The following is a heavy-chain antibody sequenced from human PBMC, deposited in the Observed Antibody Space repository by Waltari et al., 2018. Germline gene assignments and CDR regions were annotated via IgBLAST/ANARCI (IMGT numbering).Heavy chain of an antibody. CDR3: AKEEGDGDFFDY. Sequence: QVQLAQSGAEVKMPGASVKVSCKASGYTFSGYYMHWVRQAPGQGLEWMGWINPKSGATNYAQKFQGRVTMTRDTSISTAYMDLSRLRSDDTALYYCAKEEGDGDFFDYWGQGTLVTVSS. D-gene: IGHD2-21*01. J-gene: IGHJ4*02. CDR2: INPKSGAT. V-gene: IGHV1-2*02. CDR1: GYTFSGYY.